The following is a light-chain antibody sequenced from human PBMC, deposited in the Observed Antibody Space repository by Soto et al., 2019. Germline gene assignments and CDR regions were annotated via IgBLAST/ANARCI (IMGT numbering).Light chain of an antibody. V-gene: IGLV2-14*01. J-gene: IGLJ2*01. CDR3: SSYRISSTVI. Sequence: QSALTQPASVSGSPGQSITISCTGTSSDVGGYNSVSWYQQHPGKAPKLMIYDVSNRPSGVSNRFSGSKSGNTASLTISGLQAEDEADYYCSSYRISSTVIFGGGTKLTVL. CDR1: SSDVGGYNS. CDR2: DVS.